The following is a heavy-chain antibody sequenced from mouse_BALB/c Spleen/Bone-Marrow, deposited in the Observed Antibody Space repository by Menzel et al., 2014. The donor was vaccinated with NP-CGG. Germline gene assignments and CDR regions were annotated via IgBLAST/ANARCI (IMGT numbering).Heavy chain of an antibody. V-gene: IGHV1-54*01. D-gene: IGHD4-1*01. J-gene: IGHJ2*01. CDR2: INPGSGGS. CDR1: GYAFTIYL. CDR3: ARLGRDYFDY. Sequence: VQLQQSGAELVRPGTSVKVSCKASGYAFTIYLIEWIKQRPGQGLEWIGVINPGSGGSNYNEKSKGKATLTADKSSSTAYMQLSNLTSDDSAVYFCARLGRDYFDYWGQGTTLTVSS.